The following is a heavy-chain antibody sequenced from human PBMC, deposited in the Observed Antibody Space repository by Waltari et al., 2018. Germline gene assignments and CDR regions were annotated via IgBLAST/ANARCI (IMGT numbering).Heavy chain of an antibody. Sequence: QVQLVQSGAEVKKPGASVKVSCKASGYTFTGYYMHWVRQAPGQGLEWMGWINPNSGGTNYAQKFQGRVTMTRDTSKNQFSLKLSSVTAADTAVYYCARDRSSGWINDAFDIWGQGTMVTVSS. CDR3: ARDRSSGWINDAFDI. CDR1: GYTFTGYY. D-gene: IGHD6-19*01. J-gene: IGHJ3*02. V-gene: IGHV1-2*02. CDR2: INPNSGGT.